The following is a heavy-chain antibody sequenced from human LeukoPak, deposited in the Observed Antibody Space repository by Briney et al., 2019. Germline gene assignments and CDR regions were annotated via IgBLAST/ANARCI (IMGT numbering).Heavy chain of an antibody. CDR3: ARDRGGYTYSHDY. CDR2: IYHDGST. CDR1: GGSITKNGYY. V-gene: IGHV4-39*07. J-gene: IGHJ4*02. D-gene: IGHD5-18*01. Sequence: SSETLSLTCSVSGGSITKNGYYWGWIRQSPEKGLEWIGEIYHDGSTNYNPSLKSRVTISMDKSKNQLSLKLNFVTAADTAVYYCARDRGGYTYSHDYWGQGTLVTVSS.